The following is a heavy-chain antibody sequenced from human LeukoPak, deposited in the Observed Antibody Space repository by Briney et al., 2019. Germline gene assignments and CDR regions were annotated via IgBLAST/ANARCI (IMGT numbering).Heavy chain of an antibody. CDR2: ISADGRMT. J-gene: IGHJ3*02. CDR1: GFTLSSYW. D-gene: IGHD5-18*01. CDR3: ARGGFTYGPATLGALDI. Sequence: GGSLRLSCAASGFTLSSYWMHWVRQAPGKGLVWVSRISADGRMTDYEDSVKGRFTVSRDNAKNTLYLQMNRVRAEDTAVYYCARGGFTYGPATLGALDIWGQGTMVPVSS. V-gene: IGHV3-74*01.